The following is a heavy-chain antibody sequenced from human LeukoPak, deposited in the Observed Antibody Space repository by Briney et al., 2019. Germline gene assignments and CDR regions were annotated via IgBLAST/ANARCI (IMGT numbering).Heavy chain of an antibody. Sequence: GRSLRLSCAASGFTFSSYGMHWVRQAPGKGLEWVAVISYDGSNKYYADSVKGRFTISRDNSKNTLYLQMNSLRAEDTAVYYCAKGGGPPYSPPYYGMDVWGQGTTVTVSS. J-gene: IGHJ6*02. CDR1: GFTFSSYG. D-gene: IGHD5-18*01. CDR3: AKGGGPPYSPPYYGMDV. CDR2: ISYDGSNK. V-gene: IGHV3-30*18.